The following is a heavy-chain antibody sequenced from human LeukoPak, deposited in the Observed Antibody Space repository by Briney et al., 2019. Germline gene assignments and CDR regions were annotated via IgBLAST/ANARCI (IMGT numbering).Heavy chain of an antibody. V-gene: IGHV3-30*04. Sequence: GGSLRLSGAASGFTFVKHALHWVRQSPGKGLEWVAVISYDGNDKQYAESVKGRVTISRDNSKNTVSLQMDTLGPEDTAVYYCARDRETAADYYFDYWGQGTLVTVSS. CDR1: GFTFVKHA. J-gene: IGHJ4*02. D-gene: IGHD6-13*01. CDR2: ISYDGNDK. CDR3: ARDRETAADYYFDY.